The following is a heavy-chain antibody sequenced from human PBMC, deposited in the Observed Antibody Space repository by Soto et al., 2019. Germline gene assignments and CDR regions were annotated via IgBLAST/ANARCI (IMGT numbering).Heavy chain of an antibody. J-gene: IGHJ6*02. CDR1: GFTFSSYW. CDR3: ARDGPRSSPSYYGIDV. V-gene: IGHV3-7*03. Sequence: EVQLVESVGGLVQPGGSLRLSCAASGFTFSSYWMSWVRQAPGNGLEWVANIKQDGSEKYYVDSVKGRFTISRDNAKNSLYLKMNSLRAEDTAVYYCARDGPRSSPSYYGIDVWGQGTTVTVS. CDR2: IKQDGSEK. D-gene: IGHD6-6*01.